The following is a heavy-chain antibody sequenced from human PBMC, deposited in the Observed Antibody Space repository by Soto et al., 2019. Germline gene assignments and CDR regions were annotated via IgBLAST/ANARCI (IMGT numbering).Heavy chain of an antibody. V-gene: IGHV1-2*02. CDR3: ARWLYCSGGSCYGPSDY. Sequence: ASVKVSCKASGYTFTGYYMHWVRQAPGQGLEWMGWINPNSGGTNYAQKFQGRVTMTRDTSISTAYMELSRLRSDDTAVYYCARWLYCSGGSCYGPSDYWGQGTLVTVSS. J-gene: IGHJ4*02. D-gene: IGHD2-15*01. CDR2: INPNSGGT. CDR1: GYTFTGYY.